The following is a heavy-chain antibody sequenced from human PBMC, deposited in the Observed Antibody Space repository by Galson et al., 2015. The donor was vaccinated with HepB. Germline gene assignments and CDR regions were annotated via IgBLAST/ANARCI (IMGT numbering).Heavy chain of an antibody. J-gene: IGHJ4*02. CDR3: ARQYCSSTSCTLDY. D-gene: IGHD2-2*01. CDR2: ISNSGSTI. CDR1: GFTFRTYE. V-gene: IGHV3-48*03. Sequence: SLRLSCAVSGFTFRTYEMNWVRQAPGKGLEWVSYISNSGSTIYYADSVQGRFSISRDNAKNSLYLQMNSLRAEDTAVYYCARQYCSSTSCTLDYWGQGTLVTVSS.